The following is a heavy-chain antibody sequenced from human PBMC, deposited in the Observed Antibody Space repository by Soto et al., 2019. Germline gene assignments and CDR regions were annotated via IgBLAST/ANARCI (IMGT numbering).Heavy chain of an antibody. D-gene: IGHD5-12*01. Sequence: EVQLVESGGGLVQPGGSLRLSCAASGFTFSDHYMDWVRQAPGKGLEWVGRTRNKANSYTTEYAASVKGRFTISRDDSKNSLYLQMNSLKTRDTAVYYCAITQSGYDWIPRDVWGQGPTVTVS. CDR1: GFTFSDHY. CDR2: TRNKANSYTT. CDR3: AITQSGYDWIPRDV. J-gene: IGHJ6*02. V-gene: IGHV3-72*01.